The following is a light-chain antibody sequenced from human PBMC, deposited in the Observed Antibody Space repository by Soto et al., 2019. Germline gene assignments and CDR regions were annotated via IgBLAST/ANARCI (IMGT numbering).Light chain of an antibody. Sequence: QSALTQPASVSESRGQSITISCSGTSSDIGGHNFVSWYQQLPGKTPKVLIYGVSNRPSGISNRFSGSKSGNTASLTISGLQAEDEADYYCSSYTFSNTWVFGGGTKLTVL. CDR3: SSYTFSNTWV. CDR2: GVS. V-gene: IGLV2-14*01. CDR1: SSDIGGHNF. J-gene: IGLJ3*02.